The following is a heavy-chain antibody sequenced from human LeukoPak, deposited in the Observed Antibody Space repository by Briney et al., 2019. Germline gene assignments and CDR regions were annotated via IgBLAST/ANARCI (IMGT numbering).Heavy chain of an antibody. D-gene: IGHD3-22*01. J-gene: IGHJ4*02. CDR3: ARAEDSSGYYGAYYFDY. CDR2: IYHSGST. Sequence: PSETLSLTCTVSGYSISSGYYWGWIRQSPGKGLEWIGSIYHSGSTYYNPSLKSRVTISVDTFKNQFSLKLSSVTAADTAVYYCARAEDSSGYYGAYYFDYWGQGTLVTVSS. V-gene: IGHV4-38-2*02. CDR1: GYSISSGYY.